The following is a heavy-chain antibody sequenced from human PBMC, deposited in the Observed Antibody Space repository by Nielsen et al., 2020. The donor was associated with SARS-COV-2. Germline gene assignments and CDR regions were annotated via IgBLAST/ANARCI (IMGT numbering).Heavy chain of an antibody. V-gene: IGHV1-69*13. CDR2: IISIFGTA. D-gene: IGHD3-16*01. CDR1: GGTFSSYA. Sequence: SVKVSCKASGGTFSSYAISWVRQAPGQGLEWMGGIISIFGTANYAQKFQGRVTITADESTSTAYMELSSLRSEDTAVYYCARGVRRSRVVDYWGQGTLVTVSS. J-gene: IGHJ4*02. CDR3: ARGVRRSRVVDY.